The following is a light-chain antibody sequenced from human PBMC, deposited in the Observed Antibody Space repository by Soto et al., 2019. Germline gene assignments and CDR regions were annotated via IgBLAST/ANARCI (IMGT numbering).Light chain of an antibody. V-gene: IGKV3-15*01. J-gene: IGKJ2*01. CDR3: QQGHNWPLT. Sequence: EIVMTQSPATLSVSPGERATLSCRASQSISTELAWYQQKPGRPPRLLIYSASPRATGVPARFTDSGSGSEFTLTVSGLQSEDFAVYYCQQGHNWPLTFGQGTRLEI. CDR1: QSISTE. CDR2: SAS.